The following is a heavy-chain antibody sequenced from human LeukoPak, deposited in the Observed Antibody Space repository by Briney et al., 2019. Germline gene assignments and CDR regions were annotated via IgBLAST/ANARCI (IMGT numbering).Heavy chain of an antibody. CDR1: GFPVSDNY. J-gene: IGHJ4*02. CDR3: ARGGGRNTTMVWAFDY. CDR2: IYSDGTT. Sequence: GGSLRLSCAASGFPVSDNYMSWVRQAPGKGLEWVSIIYSDGTTYYADSVKGRFTISRDNSKNSLYLQMNSLRAEDTAVYYCARGGGRNTTMVWAFDYWGQGTLVTVSS. V-gene: IGHV3-66*01. D-gene: IGHD5-18*01.